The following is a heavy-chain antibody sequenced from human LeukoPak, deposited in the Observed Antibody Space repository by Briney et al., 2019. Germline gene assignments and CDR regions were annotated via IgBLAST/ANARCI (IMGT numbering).Heavy chain of an antibody. J-gene: IGHJ4*02. D-gene: IGHD5-18*01. Sequence: GGSLRLSCAASGFTFSSYAMSWVRQAPGKGLEWVSPISGSGGSKYYEDSVKGRFTISRDNSKNTLYLQMNSLRAEDTAVYYCAKDGVQWIPYYFDYWGQGTLVTVSS. CDR3: AKDGVQWIPYYFDY. CDR2: ISGSGGSK. V-gene: IGHV3-23*01. CDR1: GFTFSSYA.